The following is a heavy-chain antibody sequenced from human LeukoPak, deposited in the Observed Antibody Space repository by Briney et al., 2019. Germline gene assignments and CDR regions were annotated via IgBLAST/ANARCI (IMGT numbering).Heavy chain of an antibody. Sequence: SQSLSLTCTVSGPSISSYYWSWVRQPPGKGLEWVGYMYYSVSTNYNPTLKSRVAIAVDTSKNQFSLKLSSVPAADTAVYYCARDYYDSSGWTNWFDPWGQGTLVTVSS. CDR3: ARDYYDSSGWTNWFDP. CDR2: MYYSVST. D-gene: IGHD3-22*01. CDR1: GPSISSYY. V-gene: IGHV4-59*12. J-gene: IGHJ5*02.